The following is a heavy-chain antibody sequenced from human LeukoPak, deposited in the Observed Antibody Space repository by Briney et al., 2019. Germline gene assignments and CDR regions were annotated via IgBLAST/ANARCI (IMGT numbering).Heavy chain of an antibody. Sequence: GGSLRLSCAASGFIFSSYSMNWVRQAPGKGLEWVSSISSSSSYIYYADSVKGRFTISRDNAKNSLYLQMNSLRAEDTAVYYCARVHYYYDSSGYTTPFDYWGQGTLVTVSS. CDR2: ISSSSSYI. CDR3: ARVHYYYDSSGYTTPFDY. CDR1: GFIFSSYS. J-gene: IGHJ4*02. V-gene: IGHV3-21*01. D-gene: IGHD3-22*01.